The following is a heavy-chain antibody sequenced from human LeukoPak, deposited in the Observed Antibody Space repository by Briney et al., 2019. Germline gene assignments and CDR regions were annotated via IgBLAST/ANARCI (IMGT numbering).Heavy chain of an antibody. CDR2: VYYTGST. V-gene: IGHV4-59*08. CDR3: ARHGSYSSSSFFDY. J-gene: IGHJ4*02. D-gene: IGHD6-6*01. CDR1: GGSISSYY. Sequence: SETPSLTCTVSGGSISSYYWSWIRQSPGRGLEWIGYVYYTGSTNYSPSLKSRVIISVDTSKNQFFLMLSSVTAADTAVYYCARHGSYSSSSFFDYWGQGTLVTVSS.